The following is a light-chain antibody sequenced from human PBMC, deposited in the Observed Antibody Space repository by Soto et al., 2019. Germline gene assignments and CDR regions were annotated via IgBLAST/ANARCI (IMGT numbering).Light chain of an antibody. Sequence: LTQPASVFGSPGQSITISRPGTSRDVGGYNYVSWYQQHPGKAPKLMIYDVSNRPSGVSNRFSGSKSGNTASLTISGLQAEDEADYYCSSYTSSSPWVFGTGTKVTVL. J-gene: IGLJ1*01. CDR2: DVS. CDR1: SRDVGGYNY. V-gene: IGLV2-14*01. CDR3: SSYTSSSPWV.